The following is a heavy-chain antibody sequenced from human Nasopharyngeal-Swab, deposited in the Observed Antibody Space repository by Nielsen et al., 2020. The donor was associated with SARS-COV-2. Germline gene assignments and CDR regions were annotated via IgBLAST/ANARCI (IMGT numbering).Heavy chain of an antibody. J-gene: IGHJ3*02. CDR1: GFTFSSFG. CDR2: IAHDASNE. D-gene: IGHD1-1*01. CDR3: AREGSERGGAFDI. V-gene: IGHV3-30*03. Sequence: GESLKISCAASGFTFSSFGMHWVRQAPGKGLEWVAFIAHDASNEYYGDSVKGRFSISRDSSKNTLYLQMDSLRGEDTAVYYCAREGSERGGAFDIWGQGTIVAVSS.